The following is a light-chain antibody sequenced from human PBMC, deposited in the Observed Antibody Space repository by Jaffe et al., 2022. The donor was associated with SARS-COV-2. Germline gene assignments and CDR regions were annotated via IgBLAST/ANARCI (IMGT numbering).Light chain of an antibody. J-gene: IGLJ3*02. V-gene: IGLV1-40*01. CDR1: SSNIGAGYD. CDR2: DNN. CDR3: QSYDSSLSIWV. Sequence: QSVLTQPPSVSGAPGQRVTISCTGSSSNIGAGYDVQWYQQVPGTAPKLLIFDNNNRPSGVPDRFSGSKSGTSVSLAITGLQAEDEADYYCQSYDSSLSIWVFGGGTKLTVL.